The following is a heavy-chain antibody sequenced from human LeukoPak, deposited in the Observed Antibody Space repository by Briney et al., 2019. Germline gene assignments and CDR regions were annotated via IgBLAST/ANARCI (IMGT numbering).Heavy chain of an antibody. D-gene: IGHD6-6*01. J-gene: IGHJ3*02. V-gene: IGHV1-69*04. Sequence: GASVKVSCKASGYTFTSYGISWVRQAPGQGLEWMGRIIPILGIANYAQKFQGRVTITADKSTSTAYMELSSLRSEDTAVYYCARDGREIDYSSLDAFDIWGQGTMVTVSS. CDR2: IIPILGIA. CDR1: GYTFTSYG. CDR3: ARDGREIDYSSLDAFDI.